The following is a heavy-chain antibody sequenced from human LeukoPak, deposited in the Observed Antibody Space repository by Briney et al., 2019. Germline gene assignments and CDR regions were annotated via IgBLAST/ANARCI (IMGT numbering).Heavy chain of an antibody. CDR3: AIRSDSGEQWPNYYYGMDV. Sequence: SVKVSCKASGGTFTSYAISWVRQAPGQGLEWRGGMTPIFGTANYAQKFQGRVTITADKSTSTAYMELSSLRSEDTAMYYCAIRSDSGEQWPNYYYGMDVWGKGTTVTVSS. CDR1: GGTFTSYA. J-gene: IGHJ6*04. D-gene: IGHD6-19*01. V-gene: IGHV1-69*06. CDR2: MTPIFGTA.